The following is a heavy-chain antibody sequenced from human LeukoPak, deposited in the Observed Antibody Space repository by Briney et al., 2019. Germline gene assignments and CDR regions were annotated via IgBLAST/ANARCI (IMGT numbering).Heavy chain of an antibody. CDR1: GGSFSAYY. CDR2: IYYSGNT. D-gene: IGHD2-15*01. J-gene: IGHJ4*02. Sequence: IPSETLSLTCTVSGGSFSAYYWSWIRQPPGKGLDWIGYIYYSGNTNYNPSLKSRVTISVDTSKNQFSLKLSSVTAADTAVYYCARRSIYCSGGSCYYFDYWGQGTLVTVSS. CDR3: ARRSIYCSGGSCYYFDY. V-gene: IGHV4-59*01.